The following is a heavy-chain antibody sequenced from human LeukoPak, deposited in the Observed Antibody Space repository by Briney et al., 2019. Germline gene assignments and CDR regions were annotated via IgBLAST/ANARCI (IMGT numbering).Heavy chain of an antibody. CDR1: GGSISSYY. V-gene: IGHV4-59*08. Sequence: SETLSLTCTVSGGSISSYYWSWIRQPPGKGLEWIGYIYYSGSTNYNPSLKSRVTISVDTSKNQFSLKLSSVTAADTAVYYCARLEGSGGFDYWGQGTLVTDSS. J-gene: IGHJ4*02. CDR3: ARLEGSGGFDY. D-gene: IGHD3-10*01. CDR2: IYYSGST.